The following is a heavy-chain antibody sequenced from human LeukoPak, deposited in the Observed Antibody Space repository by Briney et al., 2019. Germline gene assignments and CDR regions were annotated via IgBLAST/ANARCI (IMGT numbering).Heavy chain of an antibody. CDR3: ARDGPEGSNYRDYYYYYLDV. J-gene: IGHJ6*03. Sequence: GASVKVSCKASGYTFTGYYLHWVRQAPGQGLEWMGWINPNSGGTNYAQKFQGRVTMTRDTSISTAYMELSRLRSDDTAVYYCARDGPEGSNYRDYYYYYLDVWGKGTTVTVSS. CDR2: INPNSGGT. V-gene: IGHV1-2*02. D-gene: IGHD4-11*01. CDR1: GYTFTGYY.